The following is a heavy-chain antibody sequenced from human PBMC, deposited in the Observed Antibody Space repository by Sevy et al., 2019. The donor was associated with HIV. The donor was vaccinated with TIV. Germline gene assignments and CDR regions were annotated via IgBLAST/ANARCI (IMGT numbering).Heavy chain of an antibody. CDR1: GLSFSNAW. CDR3: AIDHRRDGMIVVPFEK. J-gene: IGHJ4*02. Sequence: GGSLRLSCAASGLSFSNAWMAWVRQAPGKGLEWVGRIRSETGGGKTDFAAFAKGKFTISRDDPKNTLYLQMNSLKTEDTAVYYCAIDHRRDGMIVVPFEKWGLGTLVTVSS. V-gene: IGHV3-15*01. CDR2: IRSETGGGKT. D-gene: IGHD3-22*01.